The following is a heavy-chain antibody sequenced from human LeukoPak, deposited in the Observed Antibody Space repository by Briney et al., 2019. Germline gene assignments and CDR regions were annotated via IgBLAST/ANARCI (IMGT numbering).Heavy chain of an antibody. CDR3: ATKQWLAPPPDS. J-gene: IGHJ4*02. CDR1: GFTFSKCW. V-gene: IGHV3-74*01. CDR2: INTDGTVT. D-gene: IGHD6-19*01. Sequence: PGGSLRLSCAASGFTFSKCWMRWVRQAPGKGLESVSRINTDGTVTTYADSVKGRFTVSRDNADNTMFLQMNSVRDEDTAVYYCATKQWLAPPPDSWGQGTPVTVSS.